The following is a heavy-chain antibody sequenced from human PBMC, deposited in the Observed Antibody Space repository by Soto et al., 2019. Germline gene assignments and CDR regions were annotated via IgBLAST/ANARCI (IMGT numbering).Heavy chain of an antibody. J-gene: IGHJ6*02. D-gene: IGHD2-21*01. CDR1: GGSISSGGYY. CDR3: AASCVACGGFNYYGMDV. CDR2: IYYSGTT. V-gene: IGHV4-31*03. Sequence: QVQLQESGPGLVKPSQTLSLTCTVSGGSISSGGYYWYWIRQHPGKRLEWIGYIYYSGTTYYNPSLKSRVTISVDPSKNQFSLKLSSVTAADTAVYYCAASCVACGGFNYYGMDVWGQGTTVTVSS.